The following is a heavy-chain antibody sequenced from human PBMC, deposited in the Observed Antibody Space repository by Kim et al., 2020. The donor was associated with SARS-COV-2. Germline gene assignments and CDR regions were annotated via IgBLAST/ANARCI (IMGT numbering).Heavy chain of an antibody. CDR2: VRT. J-gene: IGHJ4*02. CDR3: VRKYYCDLDI. D-gene: IGHD4-17*01. V-gene: IGHV3-23*01. Sequence: VRTNYADSVKRRFTIPRDNSKNTVHLQMNSLGADDTAVYYCVRKYYCDLDIWGQGTQVTVSS.